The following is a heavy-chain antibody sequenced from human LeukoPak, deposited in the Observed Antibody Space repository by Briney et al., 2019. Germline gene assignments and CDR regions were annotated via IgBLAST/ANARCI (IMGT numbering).Heavy chain of an antibody. CDR2: MNPNSGNT. CDR3: AWGKYSYGTAYYYYYYMDV. V-gene: IGHV1-8*01. D-gene: IGHD5-18*01. Sequence: ASVKVSCKASGYTFTSYDIHWVRQATGQGLEWKGWMNPNSGNTGYAQKFQGRVTMTRNTSISTAYMELSSLRSEDTAVYYCAWGKYSYGTAYYYYYYMDVWGKGTTVTVSS. J-gene: IGHJ6*03. CDR1: GYTFTSYD.